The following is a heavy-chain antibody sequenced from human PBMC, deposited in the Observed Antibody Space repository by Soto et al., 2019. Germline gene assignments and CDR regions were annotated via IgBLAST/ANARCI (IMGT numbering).Heavy chain of an antibody. V-gene: IGHV4-34*01. Sequence: PSETRSRTGSVYGGSFSGYYWSWIRQPPGRGLEWIGEINHSGSTNYNPSLKSRCTISVETSKNQFSLKLSSVTAADTAVYYCASARRGSHPHLDYWDQGTLVDVSS. D-gene: IGHD3-10*01. J-gene: IGHJ4*02. CDR3: ASARRGSHPHLDY. CDR2: INHSGST. CDR1: GGSFSGYY.